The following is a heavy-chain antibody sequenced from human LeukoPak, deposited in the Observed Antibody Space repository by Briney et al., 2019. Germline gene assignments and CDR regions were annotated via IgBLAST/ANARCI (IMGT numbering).Heavy chain of an antibody. CDR1: GFTFSSYG. CDR3: AKTFGSYDILTGYYAADAFDI. Sequence: GGSLRLSCAASGFTFSSYGMRWVRQAPGKGLEWVAVISYDGSNKYYADSVKGRFTISRDNSKNTLYLQMNSLRAEDTAVYYCAKTFGSYDILTGYYAADAFDIWGQGTMVTVSS. D-gene: IGHD3-9*01. V-gene: IGHV3-30*18. CDR2: ISYDGSNK. J-gene: IGHJ3*02.